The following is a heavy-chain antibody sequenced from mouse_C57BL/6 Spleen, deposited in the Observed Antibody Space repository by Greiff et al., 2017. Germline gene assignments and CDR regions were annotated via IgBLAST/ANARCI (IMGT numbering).Heavy chain of an antibody. J-gene: IGHJ3*01. Sequence: VQLQESGAELVKPGASVKLSCKASGYTFTSYGMHWVKQRTGQGLEWIGMIHPSSGSTNYNEKVKSKATLTVDKASSTAYMQLSSRTSEYSAVYYCARRDGYSFAYWCQGTLVTVSA. CDR1: GYTFTSYG. V-gene: IGHV1-64*01. D-gene: IGHD2-3*01. CDR2: IHPSSGST. CDR3: ARRDGYSFAY.